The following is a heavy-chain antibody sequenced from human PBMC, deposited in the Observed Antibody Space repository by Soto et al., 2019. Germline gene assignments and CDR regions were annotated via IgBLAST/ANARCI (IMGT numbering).Heavy chain of an antibody. CDR1: GFTFSSYA. V-gene: IGHV3-23*01. CDR2: VSGAGSST. Sequence: EVQLLESGGGLVQPGGSLTLSCAASGFTFSSYAMSWVRQAPGKGLEWVSAVSGAGSSTYYADSVKGRFTISRDNSKNTLYLQMNSLRAEDTAVYYCARGHSSSTSCYVTWGQGTLVTVSS. J-gene: IGHJ5*02. CDR3: ARGHSSSTSCYVT. D-gene: IGHD2-2*01.